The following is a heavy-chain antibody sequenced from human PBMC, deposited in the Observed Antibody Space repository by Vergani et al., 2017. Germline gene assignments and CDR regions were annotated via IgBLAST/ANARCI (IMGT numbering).Heavy chain of an antibody. CDR3: ARGLTVVLVAATRGMDV. J-gene: IGHJ6*02. CDR1: GGSFSGYY. D-gene: IGHD2-15*01. Sequence: QVQLQQWGAGLLKPSETLSLTCAVFGGSFSGYYWSWLRQPPGKGLEWKGEINHSGSTNYNPSLKSRVTISVDTSKNQFSLKLSSVTAADTAVYYCARGLTVVLVAATRGMDVWGQGTTVTVSS. V-gene: IGHV4-34*01. CDR2: INHSGST.